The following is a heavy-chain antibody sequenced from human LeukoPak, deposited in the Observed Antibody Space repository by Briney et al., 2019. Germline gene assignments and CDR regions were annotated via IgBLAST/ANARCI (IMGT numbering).Heavy chain of an antibody. CDR2: VSNTGGGT. CDR1: GFTFGSYS. V-gene: IGHV3-23*01. J-gene: IGHJ4*02. D-gene: IGHD2-21*02. CDR3: AKVTAGVFDY. Sequence: GGSLRLSCAASGFTFGSYSMSWVRQAPGKGLEWDSTVSNTGGGTYYADSVRGRFTISRDNSKNTLYLQMNSLRAEDAALYYCAKVTAGVFDYWGQGTPVTVSS.